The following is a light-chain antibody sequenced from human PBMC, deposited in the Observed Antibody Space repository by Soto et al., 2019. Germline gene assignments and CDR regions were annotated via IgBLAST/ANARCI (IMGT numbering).Light chain of an antibody. CDR3: SSYTSSSTVV. Sequence: QSVLTQPASVSGSPGQSITISCTGTSSDVGGYNYVSWYQQYPGKAPKLMIYEVSNRPSGVSNRLSGSTSGNTASLTISRLQAEDEADYYCSSYTSSSTVVFGGGTKLTVL. J-gene: IGLJ2*01. V-gene: IGLV2-14*01. CDR2: EVS. CDR1: SSDVGGYNY.